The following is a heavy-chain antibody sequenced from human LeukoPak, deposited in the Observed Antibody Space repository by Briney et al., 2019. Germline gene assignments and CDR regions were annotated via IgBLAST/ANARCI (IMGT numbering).Heavy chain of an antibody. CDR2: ISDSGGRT. CDR3: AKDPNYSSGWYYFDY. CDR1: GFTFSSYA. Sequence: GRSLRLSCGASGFTFSSYAMSWVRQAPGKGLEWVSAISDSGGRTYYADSVKGRFSISRDNSKNTLYLQMNSLRARDTAVYYCAKDPNYSSGWYYFDYWGQGTLVTVSS. D-gene: IGHD6-19*01. V-gene: IGHV3-23*01. J-gene: IGHJ4*02.